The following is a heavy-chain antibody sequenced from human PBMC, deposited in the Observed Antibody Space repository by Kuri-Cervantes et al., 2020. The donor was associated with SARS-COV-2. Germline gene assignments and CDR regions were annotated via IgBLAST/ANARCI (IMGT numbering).Heavy chain of an antibody. CDR3: AREGMTTVSLRYYYGMDV. CDR2: ISAYNGNT. D-gene: IGHD4-11*01. J-gene: IGHJ6*02. V-gene: IGHV1-18*04. Sequence: ASVKVSCKASGYTFTSYGISWVRQAPGQGLEWMGWISAYNGNTNYAQKLQGRVTMTTDTSTSTAYMELRSLRSEDTAVYYCAREGMTTVSLRYYYGMDVWGQGTTVTVSS. CDR1: GYTFTSYG.